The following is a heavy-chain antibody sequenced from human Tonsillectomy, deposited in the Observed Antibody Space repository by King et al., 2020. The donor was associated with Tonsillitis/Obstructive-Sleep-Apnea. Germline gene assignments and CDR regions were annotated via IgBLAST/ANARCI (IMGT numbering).Heavy chain of an antibody. V-gene: IGHV3-30*04. D-gene: IGHD4-17*01. J-gene: IGHJ6*02. CDR2: ISYDGSNK. Sequence: VQLVESGGGVVQPGRSLRLSCAASGFTFSDYVMHWVRQAPGKGLEWVTVISYDGSNKYYADSVKGRFTISRDNSKNTLYLQMNSLRAEDTAVYYCARPMDYGDYILSSYYYGMDVWGQGTTVTVSS. CDR1: GFTFSDYV. CDR3: ARPMDYGDYILSSYYYGMDV.